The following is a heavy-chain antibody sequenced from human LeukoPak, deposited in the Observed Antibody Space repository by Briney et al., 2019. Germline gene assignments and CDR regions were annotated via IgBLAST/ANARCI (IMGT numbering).Heavy chain of an antibody. Sequence: SETLSLTCTVSGGSVTTDYWSWIRQPPGKGLEWIGYFSYSGSTNYNPSLKSRVTISVDTSKNQFSLKLSSVTAADTAVYYCARGPLDSGYTYFDYWGQGTLVSVAS. CDR1: GGSVTTDY. V-gene: IGHV4-59*02. J-gene: IGHJ4*02. D-gene: IGHD5-12*01. CDR3: ARGPLDSGYTYFDY. CDR2: FSYSGST.